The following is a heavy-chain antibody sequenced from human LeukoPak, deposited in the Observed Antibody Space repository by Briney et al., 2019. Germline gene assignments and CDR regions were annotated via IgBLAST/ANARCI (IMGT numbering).Heavy chain of an antibody. CDR1: GFTFSSYW. V-gene: IGHV3-7*01. CDR2: IKQDGSEK. D-gene: IGHD5-18*01. Sequence: PGGSLRLSCAASGFTFSSYWMNWVRQAPGKGLEWVANIKQDGSEKYYVDSVKGRFTISRDNAKNSLYLQMNSLRAEDTAVYYCARERVNSYGRLLQYYYMDVWGKGTTVTISS. CDR3: ARERVNSYGRLLQYYYMDV. J-gene: IGHJ6*03.